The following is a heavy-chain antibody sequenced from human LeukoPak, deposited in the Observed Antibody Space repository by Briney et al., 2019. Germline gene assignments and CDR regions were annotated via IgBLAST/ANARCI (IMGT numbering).Heavy chain of an antibody. CDR1: GGSFSGYY. D-gene: IGHD3-22*01. J-gene: IGHJ6*02. CDR2: INHSGST. Sequence: SETLSLTCAVYGGSFSGYYWSWIRQPPGKELEWIGEINHSGSTNYNPSLKSRVTISVDTSKNQFSLKVSSVTAADTAVYYCARGLFHSSGLPYAMDVWGQGTTVTVSS. V-gene: IGHV4-34*01. CDR3: ARGLFHSSGLPYAMDV.